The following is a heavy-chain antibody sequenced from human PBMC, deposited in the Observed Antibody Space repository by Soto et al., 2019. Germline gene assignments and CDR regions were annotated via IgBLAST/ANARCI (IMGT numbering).Heavy chain of an antibody. CDR2: IYYSGAT. CDR3: ARVAASSSFHFSFDGMDV. Sequence: SETLSLTCKVSGGSISSYYWNWIRQPPGKGLEWIGNIYYSGATNYSPSLESRVTISVDTSKNQISLKLRSVTAADTAVYYCARVAASSSFHFSFDGMDVGGQGTTVTVS. D-gene: IGHD2-21*01. V-gene: IGHV4-59*01. CDR1: GGSISSYY. J-gene: IGHJ6*02.